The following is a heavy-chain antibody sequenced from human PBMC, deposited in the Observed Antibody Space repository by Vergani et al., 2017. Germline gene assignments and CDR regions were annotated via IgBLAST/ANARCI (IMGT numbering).Heavy chain of an antibody. CDR1: GFAFGDFG. V-gene: IGHV3-20*04. CDR3: VRRRGHNQAPFDN. D-gene: IGHD3-16*01. Sequence: EVQLVESGGGVVRPGGSLRLSCVGSGFAFGDFGMSWVRQVPGKGLVWVAGINWNGGTTIYGDTVTGRFTISRDNAKNSLYLQMNSLRDGDTALYYCVRRRGHNQAPFDNWGQGTLVIVSS. J-gene: IGHJ4*02. CDR2: INWNGGTT.